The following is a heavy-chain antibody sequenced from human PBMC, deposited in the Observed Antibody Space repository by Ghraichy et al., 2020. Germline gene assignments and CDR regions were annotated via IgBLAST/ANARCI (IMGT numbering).Heavy chain of an antibody. Sequence: SETLSLTCTVSGDSISDYFWSWIRQSPGKGLEWIGYLYHSGSTNYNPSLKSRVTISVDTSKNQFFLTLTSVTVADTAVYFCARVGLLNGIATDSWFDPWGPGTRVTVSS. J-gene: IGHJ5*02. V-gene: IGHV4-59*01. CDR1: GDSISDYF. CDR3: ARVGLLNGIATDSWFDP. D-gene: IGHD2-21*01. CDR2: LYHSGST.